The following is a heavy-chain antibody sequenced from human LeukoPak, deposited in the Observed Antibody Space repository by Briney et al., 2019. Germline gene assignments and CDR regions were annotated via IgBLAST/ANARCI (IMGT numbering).Heavy chain of an antibody. J-gene: IGHJ3*02. V-gene: IGHV3-7*03. D-gene: IGHD1-1*01. CDR2: INSDGSEG. Sequence: GGSLRLSCAVSGFTFSGFWMSWSRQAPGKGLEWVASINSDGSEGYYADVVKGRFTISRDNAKNSLYLQINSLRAEDTAVYYCARTQLDLDGFDIWGQGTTVTVSS. CDR3: ARTQLDLDGFDI. CDR1: GFTFSGFW.